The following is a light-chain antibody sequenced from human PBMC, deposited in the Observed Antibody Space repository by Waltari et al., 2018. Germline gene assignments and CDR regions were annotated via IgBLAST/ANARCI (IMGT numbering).Light chain of an antibody. CDR2: GAS. J-gene: IGKJ1*01. CDR1: QSVGRS. V-gene: IGKV3-20*01. CDR3: QHYVRLPAT. Sequence: EIVLTQSPGTLSLSPGERATLSCRASQSVGRSLAWYQQKPGQAPRILIYGASSMATGSPDMFRGSGSGTDFSLTISRLEPEDFAVYYCQHYVRLPATFGQGTKVEIK.